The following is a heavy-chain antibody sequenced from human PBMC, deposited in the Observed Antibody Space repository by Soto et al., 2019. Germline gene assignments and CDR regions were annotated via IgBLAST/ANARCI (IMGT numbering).Heavy chain of an antibody. CDR2: ISGSGATT. D-gene: IGHD5-12*01. Sequence: EVQLLEAGGGSVQPGGSLRLSCAASGFSFSGYAMAWVRQAPGKGLEWVSGISGSGATTYYADSVKGRCPISRDYSKNTLSLQLNRLSAEDTAVYYCAEAGGGYTKWHFDSWGHGSRVTVSS. CDR3: AEAGGGYTKWHFDS. CDR1: GFSFSGYA. V-gene: IGHV3-23*01. J-gene: IGHJ4*01.